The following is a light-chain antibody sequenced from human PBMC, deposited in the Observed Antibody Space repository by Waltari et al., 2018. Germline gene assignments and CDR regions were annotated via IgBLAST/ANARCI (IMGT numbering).Light chain of an antibody. Sequence: DIVSPQSPRPLSLSPGERAPLSCRASQSVSRYLAWYQQKPGQAPRLLIYDASTRATGIPDRFSGSGSGTDFSLTISRLEPEDFAVYYCQKYGSLPATFGQGTKVEIK. CDR2: DAS. V-gene: IGKV3-20*01. CDR3: QKYGSLPAT. CDR1: QSVSRY. J-gene: IGKJ1*01.